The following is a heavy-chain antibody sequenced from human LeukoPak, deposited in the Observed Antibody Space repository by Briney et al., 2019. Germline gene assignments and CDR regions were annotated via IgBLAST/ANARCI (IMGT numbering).Heavy chain of an antibody. J-gene: IGHJ6*02. Sequence: GGSLRLSCAASGFTLSSYWMSWVRQAPGKGLEWVANIKQDGSEKYYVDSVKGRFTISRDNAKNSLYLQMNSLRAEDTAVYYCARASYGGYYYYYGMDVWGQGTTVTVSS. CDR1: GFTLSSYW. V-gene: IGHV3-7*01. CDR3: ARASYGGYYYYYGMDV. CDR2: IKQDGSEK. D-gene: IGHD5-18*01.